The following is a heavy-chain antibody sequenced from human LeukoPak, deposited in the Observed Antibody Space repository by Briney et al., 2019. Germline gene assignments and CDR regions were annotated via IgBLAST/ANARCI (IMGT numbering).Heavy chain of an antibody. D-gene: IGHD6-13*01. J-gene: IGHJ5*02. V-gene: IGHV3-30-3*01. CDR1: GFTFSSYA. CDR2: ISYDGSNK. CDR3: ARYSSSWYLAPDP. Sequence: PGGSLRLSCAASGFTFSSYAMHWVRQAPGKGLEGVAVISYDGSNKYYADSVKGRFTISRDNSKNTLYLQMNSLRAEDTAVYYCARYSSSWYLAPDPWGQGTLVTVSS.